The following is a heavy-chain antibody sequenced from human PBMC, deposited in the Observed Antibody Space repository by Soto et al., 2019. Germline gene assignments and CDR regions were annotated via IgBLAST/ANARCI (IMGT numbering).Heavy chain of an antibody. D-gene: IGHD2-15*01. CDR2: INHSGST. CDR1: GGSFSGYY. V-gene: IGHV4-34*01. Sequence: SETLSLTCAVYGGSFSGYYWSWIRQPPGKGLEWIGEINHSGSTNYNPSLKSRVTISVDTSKNQFSLKLSSVTAADTAVYYCARGLLVVAATPGLYAFDIWGQGTMVTVSS. CDR3: ARGLLVVAATPGLYAFDI. J-gene: IGHJ3*02.